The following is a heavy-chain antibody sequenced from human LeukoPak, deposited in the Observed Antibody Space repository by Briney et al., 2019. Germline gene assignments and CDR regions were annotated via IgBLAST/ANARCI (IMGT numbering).Heavy chain of an antibody. CDR3: AREPYSSSQKYNWFDP. D-gene: IGHD6-6*01. CDR2: IYTSGST. V-gene: IGHV4-4*07. CDR1: GGSISSYY. Sequence: SETLSLTCTVSGGSISSYYWSWIRQPAGKGLEWIGRIYTSGSTNYNPSLKSRVTMSVDTSKNQFSLKLSSVTAADTAVYYCAREPYSSSQKYNWFDPWGQGTLVTVSS. J-gene: IGHJ5*02.